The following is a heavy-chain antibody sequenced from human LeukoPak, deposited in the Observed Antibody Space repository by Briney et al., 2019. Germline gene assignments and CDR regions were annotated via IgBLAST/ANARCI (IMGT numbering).Heavy chain of an antibody. D-gene: IGHD3-9*01. Sequence: PGGSLRLSCAASGFTVSSNYMSWVRQAPGKGLEWVSVIYSGGSTYYADSVKGRFTISRDNSKNTLYLQMNSLRAEDTAVYYCARDSTYDILTGRTGAFDIWGQGTMVTVSS. CDR2: IYSGGST. CDR1: GFTVSSNY. CDR3: ARDSTYDILTGRTGAFDI. V-gene: IGHV3-53*01. J-gene: IGHJ3*02.